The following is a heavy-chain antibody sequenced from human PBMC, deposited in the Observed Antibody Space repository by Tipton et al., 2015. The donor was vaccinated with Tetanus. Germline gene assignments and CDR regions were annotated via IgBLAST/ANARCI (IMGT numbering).Heavy chain of an antibody. D-gene: IGHD4-23*01. J-gene: IGHJ4*02. CDR2: IDYFGST. CDR1: GGSISTYH. CDR3: ARCPYGGVTGTLYY. Sequence: LRLSCTVSGGSISTYHWNWIRQSPGKGLEWIGYIDYFGSTKYNPSLKSRVAMSVDTSKKQFSLNLSSVTAADTAVYFCARCPYGGVTGTLYYWGQGILVTVSS. V-gene: IGHV4-59*01.